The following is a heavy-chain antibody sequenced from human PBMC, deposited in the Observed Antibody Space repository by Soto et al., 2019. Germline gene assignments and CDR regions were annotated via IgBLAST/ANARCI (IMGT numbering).Heavy chain of an antibody. Sequence: KPSETLSLTCTVSGGSISNYYWSWIRQPPGKGLEWIGCVYYTGSTNYNPSLKSRVTISIDTSKNQFSLKLSSVTAADTAVYYCTREQTSAAVTQWGQGTLVTVSS. CDR2: VYYTGST. CDR3: TREQTSAAVTQ. D-gene: IGHD4-4*01. V-gene: IGHV4-59*01. J-gene: IGHJ4*02. CDR1: GGSISNYY.